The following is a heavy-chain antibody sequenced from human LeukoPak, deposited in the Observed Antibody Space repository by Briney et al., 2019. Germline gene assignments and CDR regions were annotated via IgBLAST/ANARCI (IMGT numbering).Heavy chain of an antibody. CDR1: GGSISSYY. CDR2: IYYSGST. CDR3: ASSIAAAGTWEYFDY. J-gene: IGHJ4*02. V-gene: IGHV4-59*01. Sequence: SETLSLTCTVSGGSISSYYWSWIRQPLGKGLEWIGYIYYSGSTNYNPSLKSRVTISIDTSKNQFSLKLSSVTAADTAVYYCASSIAAAGTWEYFDYWGQGTLVTVSS. D-gene: IGHD6-13*01.